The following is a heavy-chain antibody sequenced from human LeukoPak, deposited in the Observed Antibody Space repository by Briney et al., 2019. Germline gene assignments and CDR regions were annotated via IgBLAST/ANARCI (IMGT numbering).Heavy chain of an antibody. CDR2: INPSGGST. Sequence: GASVKVSCKASGYTFTSYYMHWVRQAPGQGLEWMGIINPSGGSTSYAQKFQGRATMTRDTSTSTVYMELSSLRSEDTAVYYCAIAAVGGDCYDYWGQGTLVSVSS. V-gene: IGHV1-46*01. CDR3: AIAAVGGDCYDY. CDR1: GYTFTSYY. J-gene: IGHJ4*02. D-gene: IGHD2-21*01.